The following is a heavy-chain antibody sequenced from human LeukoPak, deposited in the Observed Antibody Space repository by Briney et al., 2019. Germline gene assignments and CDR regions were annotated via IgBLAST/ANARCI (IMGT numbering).Heavy chain of an antibody. CDR1: GGTFSSYA. D-gene: IGHD3-22*01. J-gene: IGHJ4*02. V-gene: IGHV1-69*13. CDR2: IITIFGTA. CDR3: AREGGDYYDSSGYYRGLLDY. Sequence: SVKVSCKASGGTFSSYAISWVRQAPGQGLEWMGGIITIFGTAKYAQKFQGRVTITADESTSTAYMELSSLRSEDTAVYYCAREGGDYYDSSGYYRGLLDYWGQGTLVTVSS.